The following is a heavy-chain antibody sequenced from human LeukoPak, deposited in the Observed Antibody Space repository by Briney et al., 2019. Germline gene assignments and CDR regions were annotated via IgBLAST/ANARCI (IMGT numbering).Heavy chain of an antibody. CDR2: INPSGGST. V-gene: IGHV1-46*01. Sequence: ASVTVSCKASGYTFTSYYMHWVRQAPGQGLEWMGIINPSGGSTSYAQKFQGRVTMTRDTSTSTVYMELSSLRSEDTAVYYCARVRRRAAAGTTWFDPWGQGTLVTVSS. J-gene: IGHJ5*02. CDR1: GYTFTSYY. CDR3: ARVRRRAAAGTTWFDP. D-gene: IGHD6-13*01.